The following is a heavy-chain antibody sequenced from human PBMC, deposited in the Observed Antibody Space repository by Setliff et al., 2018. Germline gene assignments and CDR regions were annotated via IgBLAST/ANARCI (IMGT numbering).Heavy chain of an antibody. CDR2: IYYSGST. Sequence: PSETLSLTCTVSGGSISSYYWSWIRQPPGKGLEWIGYIYYSGSTYYNPSLKSRVTISLDTSKNQFSLKLSSVTAADTAVYYCARSGDYGSGRLSPWGQGTLVTVSS. V-gene: IGHV4-59*08. CDR1: GGSISSYY. D-gene: IGHD3-10*01. CDR3: ARSGDYGSGRLSP. J-gene: IGHJ5*02.